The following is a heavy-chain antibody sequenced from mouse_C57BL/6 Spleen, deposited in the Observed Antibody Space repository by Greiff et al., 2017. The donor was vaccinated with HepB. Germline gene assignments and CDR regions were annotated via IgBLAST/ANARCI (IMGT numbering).Heavy chain of an antibody. CDR2: IHPNSGST. V-gene: IGHV1-64*01. CDR1: GYTFTSYW. Sequence: VQLQQPGAELVKPGASVKLSCKASGYTFTSYWMHWVKQRPGQGLEWIGMIHPNSGSTNYNEKFKSKATLTVDKSSSTAYMQLSSLTSEDSAVYYCAREGAQATGFDYWGQGTTLTVSS. CDR3: AREGAQATGFDY. D-gene: IGHD3-2*02. J-gene: IGHJ2*01.